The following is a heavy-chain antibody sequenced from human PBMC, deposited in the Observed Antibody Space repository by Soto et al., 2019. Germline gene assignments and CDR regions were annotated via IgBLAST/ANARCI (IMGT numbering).Heavy chain of an antibody. V-gene: IGHV3-66*01. D-gene: IGHD4-4*01. CDR3: AIAIVTPGTYYIDV. J-gene: IGHJ6*03. CDR2: IYAAGHT. Sequence: EVRLVESGGGLVQPGASLRLSCEASGFTVGTNYISWVRQSPGKGLEWVSVIYAAGHTYYPDSVKGRFTISRDKSLNTVSLQMSSLRVDDTAVYYCAIAIVTPGTYYIDVWGKGTTVTVSS. CDR1: GFTVGTNY.